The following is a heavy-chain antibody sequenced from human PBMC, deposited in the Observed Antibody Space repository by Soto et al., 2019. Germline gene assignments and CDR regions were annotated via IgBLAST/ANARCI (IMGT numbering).Heavy chain of an antibody. CDR2: IYYSANT. CDR1: GGSISSGGYY. J-gene: IGHJ6*02. D-gene: IGHD3-10*01. CDR3: ARSGGNSYYYGMDV. Sequence: QVQLQESGPGLVKPSQTLSLTCSVSGGSISSGGYYWSWIRQPPGKGLEWIGYIYYSANTHYNPSLKGRVSISADTSKNQFSLYLSSVTAADTAVYYCARSGGNSYYYGMDVWGQGTTVTVSS. V-gene: IGHV4-31*02.